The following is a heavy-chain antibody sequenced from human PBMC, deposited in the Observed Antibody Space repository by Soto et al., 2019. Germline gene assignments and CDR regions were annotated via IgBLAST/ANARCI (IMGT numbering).Heavy chain of an antibody. Sequence: GESLKISCKGSGYTFTNYWIGWVRQMPGKGLEWMGIIYPGDSDTKYNPSFQGQVTISADKSITTTYLRWTSLKASDTAIYYCAASIFYYGMDVWGQGATVTVSS. CDR2: IYPGDSDT. CDR3: AASIFYYGMDV. J-gene: IGHJ6*02. CDR1: GYTFTNYW. V-gene: IGHV5-51*01.